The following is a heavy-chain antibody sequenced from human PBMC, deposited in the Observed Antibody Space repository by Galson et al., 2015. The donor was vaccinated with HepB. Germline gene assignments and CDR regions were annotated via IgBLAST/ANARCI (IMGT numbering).Heavy chain of an antibody. CDR3: ARSWVDYYYYGMDV. Sequence: SVTVSCKASGSTFTAHYLHWVRQAPGQGLEWMGWIHPISGGTAFVQKFQDRVTMTRDTSISTAYMELSRLTSDDTAVYYCARSWVDYYYYGMDVWGQGTTVTVSS. CDR1: GSTFTAHY. CDR2: IHPISGGT. J-gene: IGHJ6*02. V-gene: IGHV1-2*02. D-gene: IGHD2-15*01.